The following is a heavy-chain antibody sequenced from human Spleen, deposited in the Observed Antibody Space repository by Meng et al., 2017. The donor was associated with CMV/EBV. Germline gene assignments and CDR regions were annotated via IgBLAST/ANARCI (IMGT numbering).Heavy chain of an antibody. CDR2: ISGSSSYI. V-gene: IGHV3-21*04. Sequence: GSLKISCAASGFTFSSYSMNWVRQAPGKGLEWVSSISGSSSYIYYADSVKGRFTISRDNARNSLYLQMNSLRAEDTAFYYCAKDIGGSYYGIGYWGQGTLVTVSS. D-gene: IGHD1-26*01. CDR1: GFTFSSYS. J-gene: IGHJ4*02. CDR3: AKDIGGSYYGIGY.